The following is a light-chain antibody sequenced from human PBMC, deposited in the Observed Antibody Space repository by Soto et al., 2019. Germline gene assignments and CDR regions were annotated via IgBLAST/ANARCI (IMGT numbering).Light chain of an antibody. CDR1: SSNIGSNT. CDR2: SNN. Sequence: QSVLTQPPSASGTPGQRVTISCSGSSSNIGSNTVNWYQQLPGTAPKLLIYSNNQRPSGVPDRFSGSKSGTSASLAISGLQSEDEADYYCAAWDDSLNMGFGGGTKVTVL. J-gene: IGLJ3*02. V-gene: IGLV1-44*01. CDR3: AAWDDSLNMG.